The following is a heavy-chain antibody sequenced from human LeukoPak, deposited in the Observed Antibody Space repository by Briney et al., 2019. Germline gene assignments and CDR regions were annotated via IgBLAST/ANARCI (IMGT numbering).Heavy chain of an antibody. V-gene: IGHV4-59*01. Sequence: KTSETLSLTCTVSGGSISSYYWSWIRQPPGKGLEWIGYIYYSGSTNYNPSLKSRVTISVDTSKNQFSLKLSSVTAADTAVYYCARDGTAEGNWFDPWGQGTLVTVSS. CDR1: GGSISSYY. CDR3: ARDGTAEGNWFDP. CDR2: IYYSGST. D-gene: IGHD1-26*01. J-gene: IGHJ5*02.